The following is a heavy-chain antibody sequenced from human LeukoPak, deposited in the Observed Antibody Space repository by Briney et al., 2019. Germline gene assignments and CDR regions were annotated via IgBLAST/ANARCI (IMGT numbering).Heavy chain of an antibody. D-gene: IGHD6-13*01. J-gene: IGHJ3*02. CDR2: ISGGGGDT. CDR3: ARDWPSGWQQLPDYDGVDI. V-gene: IGHV3-23*01. Sequence: GGSLRLSCAASGFSFSSYAMSWVRQPPGKGLEWVSSISGGGGDTYYADSVKGRFTISRDNSKNTLCLQMNSLRVEDTAVYYCARDWPSGWQQLPDYDGVDIWGQGTMVTVSS. CDR1: GFSFSSYA.